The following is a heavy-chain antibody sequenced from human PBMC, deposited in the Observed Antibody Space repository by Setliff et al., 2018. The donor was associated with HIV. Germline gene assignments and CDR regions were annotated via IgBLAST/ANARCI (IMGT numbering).Heavy chain of an antibody. D-gene: IGHD3-9*01. Sequence: PGGSLRLSCAASGFTFDDFGMTWVRQRPGKGLEWVSGINWNGAITDYADSVKGRFTISRDNAKNSLHLQMNSLRAEDAAFYYCAREAYDVLTPHAHIDYWGQGVLVTVSS. J-gene: IGHJ4*02. CDR1: GFTFDDFG. V-gene: IGHV3-20*04. CDR3: AREAYDVLTPHAHIDY. CDR2: INWNGAIT.